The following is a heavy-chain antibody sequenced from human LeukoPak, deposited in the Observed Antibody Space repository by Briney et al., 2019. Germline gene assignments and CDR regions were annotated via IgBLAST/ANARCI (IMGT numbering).Heavy chain of an antibody. D-gene: IGHD6-19*01. CDR2: IKSKTDGGTT. J-gene: IGHJ4*02. V-gene: IGHV3-15*01. Sequence: GGSLRLSCAASGFTFSNAWMSWVRQAPGKGLEWVGRIKSKTDGGTTDYAAPVKGRFTISRDDSKNTLYLRMNSLKTEDTAVYYCTDLLTPYSSGIDYWGQGTLVTVSS. CDR3: TDLLTPYSSGIDY. CDR1: GFTFSNAW.